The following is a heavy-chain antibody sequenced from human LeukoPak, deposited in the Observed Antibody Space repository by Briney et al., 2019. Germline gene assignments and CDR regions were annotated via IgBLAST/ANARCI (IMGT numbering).Heavy chain of an antibody. D-gene: IGHD3-10*01. V-gene: IGHV3-23*01. CDR3: ARDLGVELLWFGDDARSYAMDV. J-gene: IGHJ6*02. Sequence: PGGSLRLSCAASGFTFGSYAMTWVRQAPGKGLEWVSAISGSGSATYYADSVKGRFTISRDNSRNTLFLQMSSLRGDDTAVYYCARDLGVELLWFGDDARSYAMDVWGQGTTVTVSS. CDR2: ISGSGSAT. CDR1: GFTFGSYA.